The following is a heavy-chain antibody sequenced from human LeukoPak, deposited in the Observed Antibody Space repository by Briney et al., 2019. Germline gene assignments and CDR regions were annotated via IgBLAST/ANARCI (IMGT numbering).Heavy chain of an antibody. CDR2: MNPNSGNT. D-gene: IGHD3-9*01. CDR3: AGGPNYDILTGYYYYGMDV. CDR1: GYTFTSYD. V-gene: IGHV1-8*01. J-gene: IGHJ6*02. Sequence: ASVKVSCKASGYTFTSYDINWVRQATGQGLEWMGWMNPNSGNTGYAQKFQGRVTMTRNTSISTAYMELSSLRSEDTAVYYCAGGPNYDILTGYYYYGMDVWGQGTTVTVSS.